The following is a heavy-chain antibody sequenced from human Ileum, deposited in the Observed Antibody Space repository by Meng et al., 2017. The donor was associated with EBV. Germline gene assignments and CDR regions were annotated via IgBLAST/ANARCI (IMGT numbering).Heavy chain of an antibody. D-gene: IGHD2-15*01. CDR2: VSGGGCT. CDR3: ASGYCSGGTCYPRWFI. J-gene: IGHJ4*02. V-gene: IGHV3-23*01. CDR1: GFTFSIYG. Sequence: EGELMEAAWALVQPGGSLGLSGAAAGFTFSIYGLYWARQAPGKGLEWVSSVSGGGCTYYADSVKGRFTISRDNSKNTLSLQMNSLRAEDTAVYYCASGYCSGGTCYPRWFIWGQGTLVTASS.